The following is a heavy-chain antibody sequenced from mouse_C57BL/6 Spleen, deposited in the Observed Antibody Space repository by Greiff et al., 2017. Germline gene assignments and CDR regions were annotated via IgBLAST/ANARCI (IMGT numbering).Heavy chain of an antibody. CDR1: GYTFTSYW. CDR2: IDPSDSYT. J-gene: IGHJ3*01. Sequence: QVQLKQPGAELVRPGPSVKLSCKASGYTFTSYWMHWVKQRPGQGLEWIGVIDPSDSYTNYNQKFKGKATLTVDTSSSTAYMQLSSLTSEDSAVYYCARSYYGSSYGFAYWGQGTLVTVSA. D-gene: IGHD1-1*01. CDR3: ARSYYGSSYGFAY. V-gene: IGHV1-59*01.